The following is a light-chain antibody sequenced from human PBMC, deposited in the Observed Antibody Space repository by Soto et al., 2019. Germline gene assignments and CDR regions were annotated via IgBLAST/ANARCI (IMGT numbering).Light chain of an antibody. J-gene: IGKJ1*01. V-gene: IGKV3-20*01. Sequence: ETVLTQSPGTLSLSPGERATLSCRASPSVSSRYLAWYQQKPGQAPRLVIYGASSRATGIPDRFSGSGSGTDFTLTISRLEPEDFAVYYCQQYGSSPRTFGQGTKVEIK. CDR1: PSVSSRY. CDR2: GAS. CDR3: QQYGSSPRT.